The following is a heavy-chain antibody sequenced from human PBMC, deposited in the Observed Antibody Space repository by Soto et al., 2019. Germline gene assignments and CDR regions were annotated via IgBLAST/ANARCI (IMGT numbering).Heavy chain of an antibody. CDR1: GYTFTSYG. D-gene: IGHD3-16*02. CDR2: ISAYNGNT. Sequence: QVQLVQSGAEVKKPGASVKVSCKASGYTFTSYGISWVRQAPGQGLEWMGWISAYNGNTNYAQKLQGRVTMTTDTSTSTAYMELRSLRSDDTAVYYCARAVRDAARMYDYIWGSYHGDPYYYYMDVWGKGTTFTVSS. CDR3: ARAVRDAARMYDYIWGSYHGDPYYYYMDV. J-gene: IGHJ6*03. V-gene: IGHV1-18*01.